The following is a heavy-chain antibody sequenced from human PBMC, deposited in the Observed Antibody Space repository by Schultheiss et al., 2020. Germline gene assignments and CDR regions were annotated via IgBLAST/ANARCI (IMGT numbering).Heavy chain of an antibody. CDR1: GFTFTDYY. V-gene: IGHV3-11*01. Sequence: GGSLRLSCAASGFTFTDYYMSWIRQTPGKGLELISYISMISTTIYYADSVKGRFTISRDNAKNSLYLQMNSLRAEDTAVYYCARRGWQRYFDYWGQGTLVTVSS. J-gene: IGHJ4*02. D-gene: IGHD6-25*01. CDR2: ISMISTTI. CDR3: ARRGWQRYFDY.